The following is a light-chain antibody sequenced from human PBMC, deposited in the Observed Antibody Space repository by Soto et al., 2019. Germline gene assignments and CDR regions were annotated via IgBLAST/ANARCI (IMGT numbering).Light chain of an antibody. CDR1: QSVGTK. CDR3: QQYSSRLWT. V-gene: IGKV3-15*01. Sequence: IVMTQSPATLSVSPGERANLSCRASQSVGTKLAWYQQTPGQAPRLLIYGASNRATGVPARISGSVSGTEFTLTIASLQSEDFAVYYCQQYSSRLWTFGQGTKVDIK. CDR2: GAS. J-gene: IGKJ1*01.